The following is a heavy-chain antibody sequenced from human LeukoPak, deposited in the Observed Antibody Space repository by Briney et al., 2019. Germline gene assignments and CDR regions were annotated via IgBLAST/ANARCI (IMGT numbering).Heavy chain of an antibody. V-gene: IGHV3-30*02. CDR3: VRGNGAFDY. CDR2: IRYDGSKK. Sequence: GGSLRLSCAASGFTFSSYGMHWVRQAPGKGLEWVAFIRYDGSKKYYADSVKGRFTISRDNSKNTLFFQMNSLRAEDTAVYYCVRGNGAFDYWGQGTLVTVSS. D-gene: IGHD2-8*01. CDR1: GFTFSSYG. J-gene: IGHJ4*02.